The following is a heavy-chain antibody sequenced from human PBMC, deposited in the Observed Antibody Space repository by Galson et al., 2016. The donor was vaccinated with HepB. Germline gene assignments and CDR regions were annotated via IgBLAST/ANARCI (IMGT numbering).Heavy chain of an antibody. V-gene: IGHV3-74*01. D-gene: IGHD4-23*01. CDR2: INSDGTIS. CDR3: GRDHSVVLTTAYNWFDP. J-gene: IGHJ5*02. Sequence: SLRLSCAASGFAFGSHWMHWVRQVPGKGLVWVSRINSDGTISNYADSVMGRFTISRDNAKNTLYLQMNSLRVEDTAVYYCGRDHSVVLTTAYNWFDPWGQGTLVTVSS. CDR1: GFAFGSHW.